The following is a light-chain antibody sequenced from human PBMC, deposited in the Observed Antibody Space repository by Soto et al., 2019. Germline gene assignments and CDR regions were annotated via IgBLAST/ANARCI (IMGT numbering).Light chain of an antibody. Sequence: EIVLTQSPATLSLSPGERATLSCRASQSVSSYLAWYQQKPGQAPRLLIYDASNRATGIPARFSGSGSVTDFTLTISSLEPEDFAVYYCQQRSNWLTFGGGTKVEMK. J-gene: IGKJ4*01. CDR1: QSVSSY. V-gene: IGKV3-11*01. CDR3: QQRSNWLT. CDR2: DAS.